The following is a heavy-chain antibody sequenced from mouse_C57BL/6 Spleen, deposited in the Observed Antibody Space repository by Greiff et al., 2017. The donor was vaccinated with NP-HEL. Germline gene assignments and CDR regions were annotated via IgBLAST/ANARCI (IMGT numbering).Heavy chain of an antibody. Sequence: VQLQQPGAELVRPGTSVKLSCKASGYTFTSYWMHWVKQRPGQGLEWIGVIDPSDSYTNYNQKFKGKATLTVDTSSSTAYMQLSSLTSEDSAVYYCARGGYDYYFDYWGQGTTLTVSS. CDR1: GYTFTSYW. CDR3: ARGGYDYYFDY. CDR2: IDPSDSYT. V-gene: IGHV1-59*01. D-gene: IGHD2-4*01. J-gene: IGHJ2*01.